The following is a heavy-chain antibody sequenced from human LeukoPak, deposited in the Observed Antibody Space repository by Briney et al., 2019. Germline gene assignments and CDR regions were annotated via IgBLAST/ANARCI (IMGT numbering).Heavy chain of an antibody. Sequence: ASVKVSCKASGYTFTGYYMHWVRQAPGQGLEWMGWINPNSGGTNYAQKFQGRVTMTRDTSISIAYMELSRLRSDDTAVYYCARVGAYCTSTSWFDYWGLGTLVTVSS. CDR2: INPNSGGT. CDR1: GYTFTGYY. J-gene: IGHJ4*02. D-gene: IGHD2-2*01. CDR3: ARVGAYCTSTSWFDY. V-gene: IGHV1-2*02.